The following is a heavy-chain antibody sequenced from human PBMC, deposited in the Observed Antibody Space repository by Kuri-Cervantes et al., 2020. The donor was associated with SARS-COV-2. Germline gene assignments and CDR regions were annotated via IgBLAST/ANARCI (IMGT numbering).Heavy chain of an antibody. Sequence: GSLRLSCTVSGGTISSYYRSWIRQPAGKGLEWIGRIYTSGSTNYNPYPKNRVTMSVDTSKNQFPLKLSSVTAADTAVYYCARDACDYGDYERGLYPIDVWGQGTTVTVSS. J-gene: IGHJ6*02. CDR2: IYTSGST. CDR1: GGTISSYY. CDR3: ARDACDYGDYERGLYPIDV. V-gene: IGHV4-4*07. D-gene: IGHD4-17*01.